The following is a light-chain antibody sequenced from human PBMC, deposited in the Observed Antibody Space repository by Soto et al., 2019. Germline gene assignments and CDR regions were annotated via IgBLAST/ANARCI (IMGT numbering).Light chain of an antibody. CDR2: DTS. Sequence: DIQMTQAPSSLSAYVADRVTITCRASQSITMYLNWYRQQSGKAPELLIYDTSTLVSGVPPRFTGSGSGTDFTIHIPSLQAEDSATYCCQQSYNTPHTFGQGTQVEIK. J-gene: IGKJ1*01. CDR3: QQSYNTPHT. V-gene: IGKV1-39*01. CDR1: QSITMY.